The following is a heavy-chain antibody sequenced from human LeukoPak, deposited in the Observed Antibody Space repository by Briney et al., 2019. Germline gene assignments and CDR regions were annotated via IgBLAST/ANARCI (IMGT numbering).Heavy chain of an antibody. J-gene: IGHJ3*02. D-gene: IGHD2-2*01. CDR3: AKGMLGYCSSTSCHDAFDI. V-gene: IGHV3-9*01. CDR1: GFTFDDYA. CDR2: ISWNSGSI. Sequence: QAGGSLRLSCAASGFTFDDYAMHWVRQAPGKGLEWVSGISWNSGSIGYADSVKGRFTTSRDNAKNSLYLQMNSLRAEDTALYYCAKGMLGYCSSTSCHDAFDIWGQGTMVTVSS.